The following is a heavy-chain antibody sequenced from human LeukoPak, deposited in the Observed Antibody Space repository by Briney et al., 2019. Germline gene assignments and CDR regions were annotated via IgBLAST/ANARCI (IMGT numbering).Heavy chain of an antibody. CDR1: GFTFSNYA. Sequence: RRSLRLSCAASGFTFSNYAIHWIRQGPGKGLKWVAIISYDGTNKYYADSVKGRFSISRDNSKNTLYLQMNSLRPEDTAVYYCAKAVGFGEAYGMDVWGQGTTVTVSS. D-gene: IGHD3-10*01. CDR2: ISYDGTNK. J-gene: IGHJ6*02. CDR3: AKAVGFGEAYGMDV. V-gene: IGHV3-30*18.